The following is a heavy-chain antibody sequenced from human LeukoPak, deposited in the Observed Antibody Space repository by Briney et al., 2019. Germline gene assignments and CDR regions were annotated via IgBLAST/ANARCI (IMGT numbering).Heavy chain of an antibody. V-gene: IGHV4-59*01. D-gene: IGHD3-22*01. Sequence: SETLSLTCTVSDGSISSYYWSWIRQPPGKGLEWIGHISDSGDTNYNPSLKSRITISVDPSKNQFSLKLSSVTAADTAVYYCARDSYYDSSGYFNDTFDMWGQGTVVTVSS. CDR3: ARDSYYDSSGYFNDTFDM. CDR1: DGSISSYY. CDR2: ISDSGDT. J-gene: IGHJ3*02.